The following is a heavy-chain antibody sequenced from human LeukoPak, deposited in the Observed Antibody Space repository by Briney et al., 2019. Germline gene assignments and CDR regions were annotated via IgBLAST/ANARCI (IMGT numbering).Heavy chain of an antibody. D-gene: IGHD1-7*01. J-gene: IGHJ5*02. CDR2: IYYSGST. Sequence: SETLSLTCTVSGGSISSSSYYWGWIRQPPGKGLEWIGSIYYSGSTYYNPSLKSRVTISVDTSKNQFSLKLSSVTAADTAVYYCARQLELRFNWFDPWGQGTLVTVSS. V-gene: IGHV4-39*07. CDR3: ARQLELRFNWFDP. CDR1: GGSISSSSYY.